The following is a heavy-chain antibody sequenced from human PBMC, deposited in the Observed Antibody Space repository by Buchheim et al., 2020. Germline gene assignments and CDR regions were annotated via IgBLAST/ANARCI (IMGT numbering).Heavy chain of an antibody. Sequence: QVQLVQSGAEVKKPGSSVKVSCKASGGTFSSYAISWVRQAPGQGLEWMGGIIPIFGTANYAQKFQGRVTITADKSTSTAYMELSSLRSEDTAVYYCARERRRVPAAIWSHYYYYGMDVWGQGTT. D-gene: IGHD2-2*01. J-gene: IGHJ6*02. CDR3: ARERRRVPAAIWSHYYYYGMDV. CDR2: IIPIFGTA. CDR1: GGTFSSYA. V-gene: IGHV1-69*06.